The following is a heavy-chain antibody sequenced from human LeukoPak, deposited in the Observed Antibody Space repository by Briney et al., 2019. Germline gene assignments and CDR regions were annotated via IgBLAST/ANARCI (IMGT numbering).Heavy chain of an antibody. V-gene: IGHV4-59*01. CDR1: GGSMSSYY. D-gene: IGHD1-14*01. Sequence: SETLSLTCTVSGGSMSSYYWSWIRQPPGKGLEWIGYIYYSGSTNYNPSLKSRVTISVDTSKNHFSLKLSSVTAADTAVYYCARYSTTRHYFDYWGQGTLVTVSS. CDR3: ARYSTTRHYFDY. J-gene: IGHJ4*02. CDR2: IYYSGST.